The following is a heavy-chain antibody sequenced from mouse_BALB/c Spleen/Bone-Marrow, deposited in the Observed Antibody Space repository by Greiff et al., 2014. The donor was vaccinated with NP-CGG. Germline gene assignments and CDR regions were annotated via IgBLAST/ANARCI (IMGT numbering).Heavy chain of an antibody. D-gene: IGHD2-4*01. Sequence: DVQLVESGPGLVKPSQSLSLTCTVTGYSITSDYAWNWIRQFPGNKLEWMGYISYSGSTSYNPSLKSRISITRDTSKNQFFLQLNSVTNEDTATYYCARYDYDGVDYWGQGTTLTVSS. CDR3: ARYDYDGVDY. CDR2: ISYSGST. CDR1: GYSITSDYA. V-gene: IGHV3-2*02. J-gene: IGHJ2*01.